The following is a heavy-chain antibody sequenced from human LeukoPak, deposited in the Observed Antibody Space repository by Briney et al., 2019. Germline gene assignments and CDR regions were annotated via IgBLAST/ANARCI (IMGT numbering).Heavy chain of an antibody. CDR2: IYYSGST. Sequence: PSETLSLTCTLSGGSISSGGYYCSWIRQHPGKGLQWIGYIYYSGSTYYNPSLKSRVTISVDTSKNQFSLKLSSVTAADTAVYYCARETYYYDSSGYYRTDAFDIWGQGTMVTVSS. CDR3: ARETYYYDSSGYYRTDAFDI. D-gene: IGHD3-22*01. J-gene: IGHJ3*02. CDR1: GGSISSGGYY. V-gene: IGHV4-31*03.